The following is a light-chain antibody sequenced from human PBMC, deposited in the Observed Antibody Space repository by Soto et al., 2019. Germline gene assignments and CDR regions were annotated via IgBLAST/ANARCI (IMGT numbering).Light chain of an antibody. CDR3: VQTLQRPPWT. V-gene: IGKV2-28*01. CDR1: QSLLHSNGYNY. CDR2: LGS. J-gene: IGKJ1*01. Sequence: DIVVTQSPLTLPVTPGETASISCRSSQSLLHSNGYNYLDWYLQKPGQSPQILIYLGSNRASGVPDRFSGSGSGTDFTLKISRVEAEDVGGYYCVQTLQRPPWTFGQGTKVEIK.